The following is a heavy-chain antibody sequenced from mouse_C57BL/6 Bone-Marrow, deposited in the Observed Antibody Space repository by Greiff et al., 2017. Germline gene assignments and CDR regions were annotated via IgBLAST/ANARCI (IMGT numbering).Heavy chain of an antibody. D-gene: IGHD1-1*01. J-gene: IGHJ1*03. CDR3: AREDYYGSSYVYFDV. CDR1: GYTFTSYW. Sequence: QVQLQQSGAELVKPGASVKMSCKASGYTFTSYWITWVKQRPGQGLEWIGDIYPGSGSTNYNEKFKSKATLTVDTSSSTAYMQLSSLTSEDSAVYYCAREDYYGSSYVYFDVWGTGTTVTVSS. CDR2: IYPGSGST. V-gene: IGHV1-55*01.